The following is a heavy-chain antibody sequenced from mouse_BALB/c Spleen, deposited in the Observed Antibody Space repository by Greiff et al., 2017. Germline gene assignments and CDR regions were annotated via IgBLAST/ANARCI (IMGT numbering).Heavy chain of an antibody. D-gene: IGHD2-1*01. CDR3: ARSTYGNFWFAY. Sequence: EVQLQQSGPELVKPGASVKISCKASGYSFTGYYMHWVKQSHVKSLEWIGRINPYNGATSYNQNFKDKASLTVDKSSSTAYMELHSLTSEDSAVYYCARSTYGNFWFAYWGQGTLVTVSA. J-gene: IGHJ3*01. CDR2: INPYNGAT. V-gene: IGHV1-26*01. CDR1: GYSFTGYY.